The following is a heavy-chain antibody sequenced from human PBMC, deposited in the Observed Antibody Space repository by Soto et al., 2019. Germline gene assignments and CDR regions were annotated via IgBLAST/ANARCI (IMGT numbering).Heavy chain of an antibody. CDR2: INTDRSDT. D-gene: IGHD2-2*01. J-gene: IGHJ5*02. V-gene: IGHV3-74*01. CDR1: VFTFSRYG. CDR3: VRDGHCITSSCYGNWFDT. Sequence: WWALRLSCSASVFTFSRYGMHLIRQVPGKGLVWVSRINTDRSDTFYADCVKGRFTMCRDNARNTLYLEMNSLRAEDTAVYYCVRDGHCITSSCYGNWFDTWSQGTVVTGAS.